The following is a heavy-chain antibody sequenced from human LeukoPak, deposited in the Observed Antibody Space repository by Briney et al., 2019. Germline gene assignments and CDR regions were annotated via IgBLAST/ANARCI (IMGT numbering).Heavy chain of an antibody. CDR2: IYPGDSDT. J-gene: IGHJ2*01. Sequence: GESLKISCKGSGYSFISSWIGWVRQTPGKGLEWMGLIYPGDSDTRYSPSFRGQVTISADKSISTAYLQWTSLKASDTAMYYCARHRSSSWPGGYFDLWGRGTLVTVSS. D-gene: IGHD6-13*01. CDR3: ARHRSSSWPGGYFDL. V-gene: IGHV5-51*01. CDR1: GYSFISSW.